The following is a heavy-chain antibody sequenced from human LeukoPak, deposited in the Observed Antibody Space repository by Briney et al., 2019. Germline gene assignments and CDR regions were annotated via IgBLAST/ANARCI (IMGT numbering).Heavy chain of an antibody. J-gene: IGHJ3*02. Sequence: PSETLSLTCTVSGGSISSYYWSWIRQPPGKGLEWIGYIYYSGSTNYNPSLKSRVTISVDTSKNQFSLKLSSVTAADTAVYYCARDAYYYDSSGYGGDAFDIWGQGTTVTVSS. D-gene: IGHD3-22*01. CDR1: GGSISSYY. CDR2: IYYSGST. CDR3: ARDAYYYDSSGYGGDAFDI. V-gene: IGHV4-59*01.